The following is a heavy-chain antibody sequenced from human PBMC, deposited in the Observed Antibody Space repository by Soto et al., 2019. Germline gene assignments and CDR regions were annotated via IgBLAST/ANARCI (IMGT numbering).Heavy chain of an antibody. CDR3: ARVTPQNWFDP. Sequence: ASVKVSCKASGYIFTNYAISWVRQAPGQGLEWMGWINTHNAHTNYAQNLQGRVTMTTDTATSTVYMELRSLRSDDTAMYYCARVTPQNWFDPWGQGTLVTVSS. CDR2: INTHNAHT. V-gene: IGHV1-18*01. CDR1: GYIFTNYA. J-gene: IGHJ5*02.